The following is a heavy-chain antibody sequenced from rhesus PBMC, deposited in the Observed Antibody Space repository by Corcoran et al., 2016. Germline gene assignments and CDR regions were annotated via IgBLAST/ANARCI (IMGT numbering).Heavy chain of an antibody. V-gene: IGHV1-180*01. CDR3: TRSIAAAGPLDS. D-gene: IGHD6-31*01. Sequence: QVQLVQSGAEIKQPGASVKLSCKASGYTFTSYYMHWVRKATGQYLEWIGLISPYNGNKGYEQNVQGRVTITADTSTSKGYKELSSLRSEETAVYYCTRSIAAAGPLDSWGQGVVVTVSS. J-gene: IGHJ6*01. CDR1: GYTFTSYY. CDR2: ISPYNGNK.